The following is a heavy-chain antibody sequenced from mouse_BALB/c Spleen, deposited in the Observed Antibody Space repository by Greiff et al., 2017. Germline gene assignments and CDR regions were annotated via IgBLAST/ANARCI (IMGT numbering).Heavy chain of an antibody. V-gene: IGHV2-9*02. D-gene: IGHD2-14*01. Sequence: QVQLKESGPGLVAPSQSLSITCTVSGFSLTSYGVHWVRQPPGKGLEWLGVIWAGGSTNYNSALMSRLSISKDNSKSQVFLKMNSLQTDDTAMYYCARGPYRYDKSVWAMDYWGQGTSVTVSS. CDR2: IWAGGST. J-gene: IGHJ4*01. CDR3: ARGPYRYDKSVWAMDY. CDR1: GFSLTSYG.